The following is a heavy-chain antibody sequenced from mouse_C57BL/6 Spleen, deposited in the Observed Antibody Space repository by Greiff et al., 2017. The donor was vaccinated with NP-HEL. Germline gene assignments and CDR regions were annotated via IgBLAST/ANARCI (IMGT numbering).Heavy chain of an antibody. CDR2: IPPNSGST. V-gene: IGHV1-64*01. CDR1: GYTFTSYW. D-gene: IGHD1-1*01. J-gene: IGHJ4*01. Sequence: QVQLQQPGAELVKPGASVKLSCKASGYTFTSYWMHWVKQRPGQGLEWIGMIPPNSGSTNYNEKFKGKATLTVDKSSSTAYMQLSSLTSEDSAVYYCATVTTVVDYYAMDYWGQGTSVTVSS. CDR3: ATVTTVVDYYAMDY.